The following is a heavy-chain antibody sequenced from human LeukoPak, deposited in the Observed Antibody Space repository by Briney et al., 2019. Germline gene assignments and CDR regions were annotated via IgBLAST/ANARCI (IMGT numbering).Heavy chain of an antibody. D-gene: IGHD7-27*01. V-gene: IGHV3-23*01. J-gene: IGHJ4*02. CDR2: IGNNGGGI. CDR3: AIDPNWGTHS. CDR1: GFTFSTYT. Sequence: GGSLRLSCAASGFTFSTYTMYWVRHPPGKRLEWVSIIGNNGGGIHYADSVKGRSTISRDNFKNALYLQMNSLRVEDTAVYYCAIDPNWGTHSWGQGVLVTVTS.